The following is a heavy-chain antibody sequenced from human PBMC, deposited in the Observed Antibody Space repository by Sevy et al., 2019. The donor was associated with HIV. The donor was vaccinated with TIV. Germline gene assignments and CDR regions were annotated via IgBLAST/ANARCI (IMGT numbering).Heavy chain of an antibody. CDR3: AREGCSKPHDY. V-gene: IGHV3-23*01. J-gene: IGHJ4*02. CDR1: GFTFSSYA. D-gene: IGHD2-2*01. CDR2: FSFGCGKI. Sequence: GGSLRLSRAASGFTFSSYAMSWVRQAPGKGLEWVSTFSFGCGKINYADSVKGRFTISRDNSKNTLYLQMNSLRAEDTVVYYCAREGCSKPHDYWGQGTLVTVSS.